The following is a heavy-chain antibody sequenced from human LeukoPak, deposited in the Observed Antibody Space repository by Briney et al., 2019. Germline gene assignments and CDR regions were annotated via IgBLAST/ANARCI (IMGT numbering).Heavy chain of an antibody. D-gene: IGHD3-22*01. CDR1: GGSISSYY. CDR2: IYSSGSA. CDR3: ARNYYDSNGYYSSFDY. Sequence: SETLSLTCTVSGGSISSYYWGWIRQPAGKGLEWIGRIYSSGSANYDPSLKSRLTMSVDPSNNQFSLKLSSVTAADTAVHYCARNYYDSNGYYSSFDYWGQGTLVTVSS. J-gene: IGHJ4*02. V-gene: IGHV4-4*07.